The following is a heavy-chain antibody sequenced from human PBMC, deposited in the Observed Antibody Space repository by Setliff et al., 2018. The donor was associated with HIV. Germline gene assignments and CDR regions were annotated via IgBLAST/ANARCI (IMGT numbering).Heavy chain of an antibody. CDR1: GYTFTGYY. J-gene: IGHJ4*02. Sequence: ASVKVSCKASGYTFTGYYIHWVRQAPGQGLEWMGRIIPSSGGTNYAQKFQGRVTMTRDTSISTAYMELSRLRSDDTAVYYCAREGSFVPAAPLGNGNRILDFWGQGTLVTVXS. CDR3: AREGSFVPAAPLGNGNRILDF. V-gene: IGHV1-2*06. CDR2: IIPSSGGT. D-gene: IGHD2-2*01.